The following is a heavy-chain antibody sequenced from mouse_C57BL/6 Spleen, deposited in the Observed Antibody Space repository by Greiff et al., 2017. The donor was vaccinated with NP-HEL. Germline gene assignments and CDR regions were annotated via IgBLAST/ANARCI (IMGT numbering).Heavy chain of an antibody. D-gene: IGHD1-1*01. Sequence: VQLQQSGPELVKPGASVKISCKASGYAFSSSWMNWVKQRPGKGLEWIGRIYPGDGDTNYNGKFKGKATLTADKSSSTAYMQLSSLTSEDSAVYFCARGGYYDGSSCFDYWGQGTTLTVSS. V-gene: IGHV1-82*01. J-gene: IGHJ2*01. CDR2: IYPGDGDT. CDR3: ARGGYYDGSSCFDY. CDR1: GYAFSSSW.